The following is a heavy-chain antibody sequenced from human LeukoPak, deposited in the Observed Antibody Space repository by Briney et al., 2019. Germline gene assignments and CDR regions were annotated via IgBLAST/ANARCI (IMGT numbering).Heavy chain of an antibody. Sequence: SETLSLTCTVSGGSISSYYWSWIRQPPGKGLEWIGYIYYSGSTYYNPSLKSRITISVDTSKNQFSLKLYSVTAADTAVYYCARQNRGFDPWGQGTLVTVSS. J-gene: IGHJ5*02. CDR2: IYYSGST. V-gene: IGHV4-59*08. CDR1: GGSISSYY. D-gene: IGHD1/OR15-1a*01. CDR3: ARQNRGFDP.